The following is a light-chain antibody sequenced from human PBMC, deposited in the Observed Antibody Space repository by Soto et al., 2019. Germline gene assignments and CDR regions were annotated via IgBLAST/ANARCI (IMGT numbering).Light chain of an antibody. J-gene: IGKJ4*01. CDR3: QQYRHWPLT. CDR1: QNNDTY. V-gene: IGKV3-15*01. Sequence: EIVMTQSPATLSVSPGERATLSCRASQNNDTYFAWYQQTPGQAPRLLIYGASTRATGIPARFSGSGSGTEFTLTISSLQSEDFAVYYCQQYRHWPLTFGGGTKVEIK. CDR2: GAS.